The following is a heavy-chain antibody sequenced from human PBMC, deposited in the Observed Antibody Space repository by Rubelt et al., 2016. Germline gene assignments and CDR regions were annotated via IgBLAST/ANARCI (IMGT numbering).Heavy chain of an antibody. V-gene: IGHV1-24*01. D-gene: IGHD3-10*01. J-gene: IGHJ6*02. CDR1: GYSLTYLS. CDR3: AAGLRTARGSHYGLDV. CDR2: FDPESFET. Sequence: QVQVVQSGAEVKKPGASVKVSCKISGYSLTYLSMHWVRQAPGKGLEWMGGFDPESFETVFAQTFQGRVTMTEDTSTDTAYMELSGLRSDDTAVYYCAAGLRTARGSHYGLDVWGQGTTVTVSS.